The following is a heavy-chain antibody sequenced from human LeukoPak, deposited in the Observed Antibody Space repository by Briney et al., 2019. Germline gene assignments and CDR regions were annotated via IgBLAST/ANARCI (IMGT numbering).Heavy chain of an antibody. J-gene: IGHJ6*04. CDR2: INPNSGGT. CDR1: GYTFTGYY. CDR3: ARYYDYVWGSYRSYYYYYGMDV. D-gene: IGHD3-16*02. V-gene: IGHV1-2*02. Sequence: GASVKVSCKASGYTFTGYYMHWVRQAPGQGLEWMGWINPNSGGTNYAQKFQGRVTMTRDTSISTAYMELRSLRSDDTAVYYCARYYDYVWGSYRSYYYYYGMDVWGKGTTVTVSS.